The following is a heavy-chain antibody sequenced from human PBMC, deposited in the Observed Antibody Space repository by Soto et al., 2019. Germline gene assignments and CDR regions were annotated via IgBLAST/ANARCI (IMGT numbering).Heavy chain of an antibody. CDR2: IYYSGST. V-gene: IGHV4-39*01. D-gene: IGHD3-22*01. CDR3: ARHYDSSDPYYFDY. J-gene: IGHJ4*02. Sequence: QLQLQESGPGLVKPSETLSLTCTVSGGSISSSSYYWGWIRQPPGKGLEWIGSIYYSGSTYYNPSLKSRVTISVDTSKNQFSLKLSSVTAADTAVYYCARHYDSSDPYYFDYWGQGTLVTVSS. CDR1: GGSISSSSYY.